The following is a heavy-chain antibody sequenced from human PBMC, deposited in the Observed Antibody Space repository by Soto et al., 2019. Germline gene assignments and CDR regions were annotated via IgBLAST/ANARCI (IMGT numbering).Heavy chain of an antibody. D-gene: IGHD6-13*01. CDR2: IGTAGDT. CDR1: GFTLSSYD. Sequence: PGGSLRLSCAASGFTLSSYDMHWVRQPTGKGLEWVSAIGTAGDTYYPGSVKGRFTISRGNAKNSLYLQMNSLRAGDTAVYYCVGGAGREQQCYFDRWGQGTLVTVSS. V-gene: IGHV3-13*01. J-gene: IGHJ4*01. CDR3: VGGAGREQQCYFDR.